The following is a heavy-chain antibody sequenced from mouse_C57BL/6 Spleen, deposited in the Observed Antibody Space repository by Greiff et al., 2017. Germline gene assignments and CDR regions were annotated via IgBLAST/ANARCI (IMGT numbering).Heavy chain of an antibody. Sequence: VQLQQPGAELVKPGASVKLSCKASGYTFTSYWMHWVKQRPGQGLEWIGRIHPSDSDTNYNQKFKGKATFTVDKSSSTAYMQLSSLTSEDSAVYYCAMVRQLRLAWFAYWGQGTLVTVS. J-gene: IGHJ3*01. V-gene: IGHV1-74*01. CDR1: GYTFTSYW. D-gene: IGHD3-2*02. CDR2: IHPSDSDT. CDR3: AMVRQLRLAWFAY.